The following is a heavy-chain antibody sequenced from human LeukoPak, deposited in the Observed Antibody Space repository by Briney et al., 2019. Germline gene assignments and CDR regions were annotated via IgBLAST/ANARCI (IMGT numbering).Heavy chain of an antibody. D-gene: IGHD6-13*01. J-gene: IGHJ5*02. CDR2: IYYSGST. CDR1: GGSISSYY. CDR3: ARDLRASGPRQQLVLTWFDP. Sequence: SETLSLTCTVSGGSISSYYWSWIRQPPGKGLEWIGYIYYSGSTNYNPSLKSRVTISVDTSKNQFSLKLSSVTAADTAVYYCARDLRASGPRQQLVLTWFDPWGQGTLVTVSS. V-gene: IGHV4-59*12.